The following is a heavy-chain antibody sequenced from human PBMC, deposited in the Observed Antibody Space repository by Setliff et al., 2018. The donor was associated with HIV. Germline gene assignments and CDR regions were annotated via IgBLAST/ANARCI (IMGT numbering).Heavy chain of an antibody. J-gene: IGHJ3*02. CDR3: ARPRVGDDAFNI. CDR2: IFHTRST. Sequence: PSETLSLTCTVSGGSISSDDYFWGWVRQPPGKGLEWIGNIFHTRSTYYNPSLKSRLSISLDTSKNQFSLSLTSVTAADTAVYFCARPRVGDDAFNIWSQGTLVTVSS. V-gene: IGHV4-39*01. CDR1: GGSISSDDYF.